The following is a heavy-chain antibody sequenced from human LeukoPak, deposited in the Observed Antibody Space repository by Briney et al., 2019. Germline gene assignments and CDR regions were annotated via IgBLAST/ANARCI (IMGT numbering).Heavy chain of an antibody. J-gene: IGHJ4*02. CDR3: ASSVEVAGGRCFDY. Sequence: GESLKISCKGSGYRFSSYWIGWVRQMPGKGLEWMGIIYPRDSDTRYSPSFQGQVTISVDKFISTAYLQWSSLEASDTAMYYCASSVEVAGGRCFDYWGQGTLVTVPS. CDR2: IYPRDSDT. D-gene: IGHD6-19*01. CDR1: GYRFSSYW. V-gene: IGHV5-51*01.